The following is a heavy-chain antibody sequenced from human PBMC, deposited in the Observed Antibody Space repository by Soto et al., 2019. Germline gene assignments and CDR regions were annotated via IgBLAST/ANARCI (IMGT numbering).Heavy chain of an antibody. CDR2: INAGYGNT. Sequence: GASVKVSCKASGYTFSSYAMHWVRQAPGQRLEWMGWINAGYGNTKSSQKFQDRVTISRDTSASTAYMELTSLRSEDTAVYYCARDTGDGTFDFWGQGPLVTVYS. D-gene: IGHD7-27*01. CDR1: GYTFSSYA. V-gene: IGHV1-3*01. CDR3: ARDTGDGTFDF. J-gene: IGHJ4*02.